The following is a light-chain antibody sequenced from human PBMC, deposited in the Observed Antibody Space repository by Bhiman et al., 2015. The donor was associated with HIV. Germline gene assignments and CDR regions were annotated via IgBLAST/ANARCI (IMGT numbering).Light chain of an antibody. CDR3: SSYTSSSTLL. J-gene: IGLJ2*01. CDR2: EVN. Sequence: QSALTQPPSASGSPGQSVAISCIGTNRDVGNYNSVAWYQQYPGKAPKLIIYEVNKRPSGVPDRFSGSKSGNTASLTISGLQAEDEADYYCSSYTSSSTLLFGGGTKLTVL. CDR1: NRDVGNYNS. V-gene: IGLV2-18*02.